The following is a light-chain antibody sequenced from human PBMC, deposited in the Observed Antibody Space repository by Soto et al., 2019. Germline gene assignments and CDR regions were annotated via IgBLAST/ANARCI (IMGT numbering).Light chain of an antibody. V-gene: IGKV3-15*01. Sequence: EIVMTQSPATLSVSPGERATLSCRASQSVSSNLAWYQQKPGQAPRLLIYGASTRATGIPARFSGSGSGTEFTLTISSLQSEDFAVYHCQQYNYWPRTFGQGTKVEIK. CDR3: QQYNYWPRT. CDR1: QSVSSN. CDR2: GAS. J-gene: IGKJ1*01.